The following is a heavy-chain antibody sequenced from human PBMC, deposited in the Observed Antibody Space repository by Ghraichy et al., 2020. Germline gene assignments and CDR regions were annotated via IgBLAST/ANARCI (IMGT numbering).Heavy chain of an antibody. CDR3: AKDTQQTVYGDRDRYFDY. D-gene: IGHD4-17*01. CDR1: GFTFNNYA. J-gene: IGHJ4*02. V-gene: IGHV3-23*01. Sequence: GGSLRLSCAASGFTFNNYAMSWVRQAPGKGLEWVAAISVGGGRTYYADSVKGRFTISRDNPKNTLYLQMNSLKAADTAVYYCAKDTQQTVYGDRDRYFDYWGQGTLVTVSS. CDR2: ISVGGGRT.